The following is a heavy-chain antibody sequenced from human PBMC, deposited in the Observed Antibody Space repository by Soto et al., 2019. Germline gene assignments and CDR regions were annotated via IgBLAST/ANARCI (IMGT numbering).Heavy chain of an antibody. J-gene: IGHJ6*04. CDR1: GGSISSGGYY. CDR3: AREMDFWSGYTPQYGMDV. D-gene: IGHD3-3*01. CDR2: IYYSGST. V-gene: IGHV4-31*03. Sequence: SETLSLTCTVSGGSISSGGYYWSWIRQHPGKGLEWIGYIYYSGSTYYNPSLKSRVTISVDTSKNQFSLKLSSVTAADTAAYYCAREMDFWSGYTPQYGMDVWGKGTTVTVSS.